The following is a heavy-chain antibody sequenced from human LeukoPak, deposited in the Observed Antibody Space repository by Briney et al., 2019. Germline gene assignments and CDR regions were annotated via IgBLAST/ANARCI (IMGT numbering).Heavy chain of an antibody. J-gene: IGHJ4*02. CDR2: ISGYNGDT. Sequence: ASVKVSCKASGYTFARHGISWVRQAPGQGLEWMGWISGYNGDTNYAQKLQGRVTMTTDTSTSTAYMELRSLRSDDTAVYYCARVSGYSYVYYFDYWGQGTLVTVSS. V-gene: IGHV1-18*01. CDR1: GYTFARHG. D-gene: IGHD5-18*01. CDR3: ARVSGYSYVYYFDY.